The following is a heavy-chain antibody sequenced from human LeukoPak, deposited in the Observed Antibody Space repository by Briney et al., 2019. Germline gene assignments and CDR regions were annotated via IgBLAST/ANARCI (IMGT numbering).Heavy chain of an antibody. CDR2: INPSGST. CDR3: ARDHGSSCCLY. J-gene: IGHJ4*02. V-gene: IGHV4-34*01. Sequence: SETLSLTCAVYGASFSGSYWSWIRQSPGKGLEWIGEINPSGSTNYNPSLKSRVTISVDTSKNQVSLRLTSVTAADTAVYYCARDHGSSCCLYWGQGILVTVSP. CDR1: GASFSGSY. D-gene: IGHD1-26*01.